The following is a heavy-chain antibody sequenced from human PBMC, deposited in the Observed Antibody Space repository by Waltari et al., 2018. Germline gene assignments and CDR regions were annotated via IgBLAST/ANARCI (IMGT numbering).Heavy chain of an antibody. D-gene: IGHD2-21*01. CDR3: ARDGGGDSYFDY. CDR2: IKQVGSEK. CDR1: GFTFSSYW. Sequence: EVQLVESGGGLVQPGGSLRLSCAASGFTFSSYWMSWVRQAPGKGLGWGANIKQVGSEKYYVDSVKGRFTISRDNAKNSLYLQMNSLRAEDTAVYYCARDGGGDSYFDYWGQGTLVTVSS. J-gene: IGHJ4*02. V-gene: IGHV3-7*01.